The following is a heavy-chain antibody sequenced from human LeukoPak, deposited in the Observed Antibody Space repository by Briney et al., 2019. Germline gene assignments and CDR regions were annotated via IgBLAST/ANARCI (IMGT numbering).Heavy chain of an antibody. V-gene: IGHV3-48*01. D-gene: IGHD3-3*01. CDR3: ARTYDFGRGPPGDAFDN. CDR1: GFTFTIFG. J-gene: IGHJ3*02. CDR2: IDARSGIT. Sequence: PGGSLRLSSAASGFTFTIFGLNWVRQTPGKGPECVSYIDARSGITYYADSVQGRFTLSRDNARESVFLQMDSLRFDDTAVYYCARTYDFGRGPPGDAFDNWGPGTWVIVSS.